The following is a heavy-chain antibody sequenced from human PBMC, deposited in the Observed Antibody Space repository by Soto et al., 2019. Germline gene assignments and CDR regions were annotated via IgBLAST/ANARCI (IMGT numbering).Heavy chain of an antibody. CDR1: GGSISSYY. J-gene: IGHJ6*03. V-gene: IGHV4-39*01. CDR2: IYYSGST. Sequence: SETMSLTCTVSGGSISSYYWGWIRQPPGKGLGRIGSIYYSGSTYYNPSLKSRVTISVDTSKNQFSLKLSSVTAADTAVYYCARILQQLTHYYYYYYMDVWGKGTTVTVSS. D-gene: IGHD6-13*01. CDR3: ARILQQLTHYYYYYYMDV.